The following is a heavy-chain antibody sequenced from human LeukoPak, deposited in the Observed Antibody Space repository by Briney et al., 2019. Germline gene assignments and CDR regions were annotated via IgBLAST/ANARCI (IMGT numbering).Heavy chain of an antibody. V-gene: IGHV3-74*01. D-gene: IGHD3-22*01. CDR1: GFTFSSYW. CDR3: ARDWDSSADY. J-gene: IGHJ4*02. CDR2: IKNDGSTT. Sequence: GGSLRLSCAASGFTFSSYWMHWVRQGPGKGMVWVSRIKNDGSTTSYADSVKGRFTIFRDNAKSTLYLQMNTLRAEDTAVYYCARDWDSSADYWGQGTLVSVSS.